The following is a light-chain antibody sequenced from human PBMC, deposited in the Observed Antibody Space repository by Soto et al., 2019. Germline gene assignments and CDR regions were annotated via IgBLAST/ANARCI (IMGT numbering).Light chain of an antibody. J-gene: IGKJ2*01. CDR3: QQYGSSPGT. Sequence: EIVVTQSPGTLSLSPGERATLSCRASQSVSSSYLAWYQQKPCQAPRLLIDGASSRATGIPDRFSGSGSGTDFTLTISRLEPEDFAVYYCQQYGSSPGTFGQGTKLEIK. CDR2: GAS. CDR1: QSVSSSY. V-gene: IGKV3-20*01.